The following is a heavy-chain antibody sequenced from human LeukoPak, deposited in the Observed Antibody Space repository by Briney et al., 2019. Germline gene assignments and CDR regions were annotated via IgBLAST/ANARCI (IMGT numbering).Heavy chain of an antibody. CDR3: ARASSAAAGYYFDY. D-gene: IGHD6-13*01. CDR2: IYSGGST. V-gene: IGHV3-53*01. Sequence: GGSLRLSCAASGFTVSTNYMSWVRQAPGKGLEWVSVIYSGGSTYYAYSVKGRFTISRDDSKNTLYLQMNSLRAEDTAVYYCARASSAAAGYYFDYWGQGTLVTVSS. J-gene: IGHJ4*02. CDR1: GFTVSTNY.